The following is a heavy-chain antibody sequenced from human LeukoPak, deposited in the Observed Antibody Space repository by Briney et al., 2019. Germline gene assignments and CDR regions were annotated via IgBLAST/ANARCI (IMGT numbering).Heavy chain of an antibody. J-gene: IGHJ4*02. Sequence: SETLSLTCTVSGYSISSGYYWGWIRQPPGKGLEWIGEINHSGSTNYNPSLKSCVTISVDTSKNQFSLKLSSVTAADTAVYYCARLVAADGNDYWGQGTLVTVSS. CDR3: ARLVAADGNDY. D-gene: IGHD6-13*01. CDR1: GYSISSGYY. V-gene: IGHV4-38-2*02. CDR2: INHSGST.